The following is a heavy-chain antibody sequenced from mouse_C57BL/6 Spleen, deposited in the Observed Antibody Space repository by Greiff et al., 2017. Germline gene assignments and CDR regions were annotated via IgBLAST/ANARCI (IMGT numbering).Heavy chain of an antibody. CDR3: ARGLYDYYAMDY. D-gene: IGHD2-3*01. CDR2: LYPGDGDT. Sequence: QVQLQQSGAELVKPGASVKISCKASGYAFSSYWMNWVKQRPGKGLEWIGQLYPGDGDTNYNGKFKGKATLTADKSSSTAYMQLSSLTSEDSAVYFCARGLYDYYAMDYWGQGTSVTVSS. V-gene: IGHV1-80*01. CDR1: GYAFSSYW. J-gene: IGHJ4*01.